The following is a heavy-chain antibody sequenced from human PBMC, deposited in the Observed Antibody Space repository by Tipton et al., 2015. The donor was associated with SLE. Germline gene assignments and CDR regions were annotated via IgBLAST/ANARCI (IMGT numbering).Heavy chain of an antibody. Sequence: TLSLTCAVSGGSISSGDYSWSWIRQPPGKGLEWIGYIYQSGSTYYNPSLKSRVTISVDTSRNQFSLHLRSVTAADTAVYYCARDVGGYNTGWFPYYFDYWGQGTLVTVSS. CDR3: ARDVGGYNTGWFPYYFDY. CDR2: IYQSGST. V-gene: IGHV4-30-2*01. D-gene: IGHD2-8*02. J-gene: IGHJ4*02. CDR1: GGSISSGDYS.